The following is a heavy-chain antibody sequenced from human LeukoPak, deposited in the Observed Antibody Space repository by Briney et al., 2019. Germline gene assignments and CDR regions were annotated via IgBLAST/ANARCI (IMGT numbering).Heavy chain of an antibody. J-gene: IGHJ4*02. CDR2: IKQDGSEK. Sequence: GGSLRLSCAASGFTFSSYGMSWVRQAPGKGLEWVANIKQDGSEKYYVDSVKGRFTISRDNAKNSLYLQMNGLRAEDTAVYYCARESHRGWYFDYWGQGTLVTVSS. D-gene: IGHD6-19*01. V-gene: IGHV3-7*01. CDR3: ARESHRGWYFDY. CDR1: GFTFSSYG.